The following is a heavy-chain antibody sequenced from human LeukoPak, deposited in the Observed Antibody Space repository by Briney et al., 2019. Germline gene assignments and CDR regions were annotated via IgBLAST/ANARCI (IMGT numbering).Heavy chain of an antibody. Sequence: ASETLSLTCAVYGGSFSDYYWNWIRQPPGKGLEWIGEIEHSGSTKYNPSLKSRVTISVDTSKNQFSLKLSSVTAADTAVYYCARTSGDWLSWAWIGVDVWGQGTTVTVSS. CDR3: ARTSGDWLSWAWIGVDV. D-gene: IGHD3-9*01. CDR2: IEHSGST. V-gene: IGHV4-34*01. CDR1: GGSFSDYY. J-gene: IGHJ6*02.